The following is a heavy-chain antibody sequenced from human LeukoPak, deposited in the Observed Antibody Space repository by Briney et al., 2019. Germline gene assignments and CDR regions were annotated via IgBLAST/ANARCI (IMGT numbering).Heavy chain of an antibody. CDR3: ARTRGTAIMSYFDY. CDR2: ISGSGGST. V-gene: IGHV3-23*01. CDR1: GFTFTTYW. J-gene: IGHJ4*02. D-gene: IGHD5-18*01. Sequence: TGGSLRLSCAASGFTFTTYWMGWVRQAPGKGLEWVSAISGSGGSTYYADSVKGRFTISIDNSKNSLYLQMNSLRAEDTAVYYCARTRGTAIMSYFDYWGQGTLVTVSS.